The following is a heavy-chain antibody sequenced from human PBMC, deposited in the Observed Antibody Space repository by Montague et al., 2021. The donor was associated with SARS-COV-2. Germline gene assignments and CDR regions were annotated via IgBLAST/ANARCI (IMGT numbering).Heavy chain of an antibody. D-gene: IGHD3-10*01. CDR1: GGSISSYY. V-gene: IGHV4-59*12. J-gene: IGHJ6*03. CDR2: IYYSGST. Sequence: SETLSLTCTVSGGSISSYYWSWIRQPPGKGLEWIGYIYYSGSTNYNPSLKSRVTISADTSKNQFSLKLTSVAAADTAVYYCARLRDGVVPSPILGVGPYYSYYYMDVWGRGTTVTVSS. CDR3: ARLRDGVVPSPILGVGPYYSYYYMDV.